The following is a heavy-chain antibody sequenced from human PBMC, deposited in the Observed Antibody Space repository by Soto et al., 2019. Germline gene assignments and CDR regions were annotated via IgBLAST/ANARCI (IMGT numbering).Heavy chain of an antibody. CDR1: GYTFNRHG. D-gene: IGHD1-26*01. CDR2: ISGYNGDI. Sequence: QVPLVQSGGEVKKPGASVKVSCKASGYTFNRHGITWVRQAPGQGLEWMGWISGYNGDINYEQKFQGRVTLSSDTLTSTVYLELKSLRSDDTAVYYCARVRIVGAREIDFWGQGTLVTVSS. J-gene: IGHJ4*02. CDR3: ARVRIVGAREIDF. V-gene: IGHV1-18*04.